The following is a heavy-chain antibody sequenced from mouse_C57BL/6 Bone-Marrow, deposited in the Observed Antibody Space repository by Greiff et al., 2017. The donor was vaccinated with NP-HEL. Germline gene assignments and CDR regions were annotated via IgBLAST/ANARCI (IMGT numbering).Heavy chain of an antibody. CDR3: ARDYDGHYWFAY. J-gene: IGHJ3*01. CDR2: ISDGGSYT. V-gene: IGHV5-4*01. CDR1: GFTFSSYA. Sequence: DVMLVESGGGLVKPGGSLKLSCAASGFTFSSYAMSWVRQTPEKRLEWVATISDGGSYTYYPDNVKGRFTISRDNAKNNLYLQMSHLKSEDTAMYYCARDYDGHYWFAYWGQGTLVTVSA. D-gene: IGHD2-3*01.